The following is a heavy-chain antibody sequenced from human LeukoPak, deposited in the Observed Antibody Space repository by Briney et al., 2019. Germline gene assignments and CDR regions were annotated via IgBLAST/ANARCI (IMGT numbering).Heavy chain of an antibody. V-gene: IGHV4-34*01. CDR2: INHSGST. CDR1: GGSFSGYY. CDR3: ARGGLEMATTDFDY. Sequence: SETLSLTCAVYGGSFSGYYWSWIRQPPGKGLEWIGEINHSGSTNYNPSLKSRVTISVDTSKNQFSLKLSSVTAADTAVYYCARGGLEMATTDFDYWGQGTLVTVSS. D-gene: IGHD5-24*01. J-gene: IGHJ4*02.